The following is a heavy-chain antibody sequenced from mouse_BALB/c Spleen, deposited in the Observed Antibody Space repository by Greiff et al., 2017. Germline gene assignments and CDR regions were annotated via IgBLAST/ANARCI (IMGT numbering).Heavy chain of an antibody. CDR2: ISSGGGST. J-gene: IGHJ4*01. CDR1: GFAFSSYD. CDR3: ARDYDGYYYAMDY. D-gene: IGHD2-3*01. Sequence: VMLVESGGGLVKPGGSLKLSCAASGFAFSSYDMSWVRQTPEKRLEWVAYISSGGGSTYYPDTVKGRFTISRDNAKNTLYLQMSSLKSEDTAMYYCARDYDGYYYAMDYWGQGTSVTVSS. V-gene: IGHV5-12-1*01.